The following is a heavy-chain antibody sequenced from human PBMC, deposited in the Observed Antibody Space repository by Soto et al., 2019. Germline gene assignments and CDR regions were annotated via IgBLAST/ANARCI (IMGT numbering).Heavy chain of an antibody. CDR2: INHSGST. CDR3: ARNPPLPRYFDL. J-gene: IGHJ2*01. Sequence: QVQLQQWGAGLLKPSETLSLTCAVYGGSFSGYYWSWIRQPPGKGLEWIGEINHSGSTNYNPSLKSRVTKSVDTSKNQFSLKLSSVTAADTSVYYCARNPPLPRYFDLWGRATLVTFSS. CDR1: GGSFSGYY. V-gene: IGHV4-34*01.